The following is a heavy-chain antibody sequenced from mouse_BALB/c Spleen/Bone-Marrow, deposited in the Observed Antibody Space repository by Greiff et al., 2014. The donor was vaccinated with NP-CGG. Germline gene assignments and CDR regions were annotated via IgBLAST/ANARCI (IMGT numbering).Heavy chain of an antibody. J-gene: IGHJ4*01. V-gene: IGHV5-15*02. D-gene: IGHD3-3*01. Sequence: EVKLQESGGALVQPGGSRKLSCAASGFTFSDYGMAWARQAPGKGPEWVAFISNLAYSIYYTDTVTGRFTISRENAKNTLYLEMSSLRSEDTAMYYCARETPRGAMDYWGQGPSATVSS. CDR1: GFTFSDYG. CDR3: ARETPRGAMDY. CDR2: ISNLAYSI.